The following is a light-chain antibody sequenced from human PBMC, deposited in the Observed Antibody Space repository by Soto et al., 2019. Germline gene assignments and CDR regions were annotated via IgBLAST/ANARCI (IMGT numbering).Light chain of an antibody. CDR3: AAWDDSLNAP. CDR2: IND. Sequence: SVLTQPPSASGTPGQRITISCSGSSSNIGDNPVNWYQQLPGAAPKLLIYINDQRPSGVPDRFSGSKSGTSASLAISGLQPEDEADYYCAAWDDSLNAPFGNGTKGTV. J-gene: IGLJ1*01. CDR1: SSNIGDNP. V-gene: IGLV1-44*01.